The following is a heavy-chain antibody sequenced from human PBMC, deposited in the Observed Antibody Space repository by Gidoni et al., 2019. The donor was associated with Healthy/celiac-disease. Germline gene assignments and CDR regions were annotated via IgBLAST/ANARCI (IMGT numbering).Heavy chain of an antibody. CDR3: ARDKSDYYYYYYMDV. V-gene: IGHV3-21*01. CDR1: GFTFSSYS. J-gene: IGHJ6*03. Sequence: EVQLVESGGGLVKPGGSLRLSCAAPGFTFSSYSMNWVRQAPGKGLEWVSSISSSSSYIYYADSVKGRFTISRDNAKNSLYLQMNSLRAEDTAVYYCARDKSDYYYYYYMDVWGKGTTVTVSS. CDR2: ISSSSSYI.